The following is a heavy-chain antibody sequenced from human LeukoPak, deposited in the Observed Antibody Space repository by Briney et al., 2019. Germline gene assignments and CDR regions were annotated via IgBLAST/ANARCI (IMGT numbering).Heavy chain of an antibody. Sequence: SETLSLTCAVYGGSFSGYYWSWIRQPAGKGLGWIGRIYTSGSTNYNPSLKSRVTMSVDTSKNQFSLKLSSVTAADTAVYYCARVRRYYDSSGYYQYYFDYWGQGTLVTVSS. CDR2: IYTSGST. D-gene: IGHD3-22*01. J-gene: IGHJ4*02. V-gene: IGHV4-59*10. CDR3: ARVRRYYDSSGYYQYYFDY. CDR1: GGSFSGYY.